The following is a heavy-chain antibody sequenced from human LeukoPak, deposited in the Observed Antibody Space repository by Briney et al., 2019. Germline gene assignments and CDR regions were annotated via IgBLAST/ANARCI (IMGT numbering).Heavy chain of an antibody. D-gene: IGHD2-15*01. CDR1: GGSISSSSYY. CDR3: ARSPRLLAAREDYFDY. Sequence: SETLSLTCTVSGGSISSSSYYWGWIRQPPGKGLEWIGSIYYSGSTYYNPSLKSRVTISVDTSENQFSLKLSSVTAADTAVYYCARSPRLLAAREDYFDYWGQGTLVTVSS. CDR2: IYYSGST. J-gene: IGHJ4*02. V-gene: IGHV4-39*07.